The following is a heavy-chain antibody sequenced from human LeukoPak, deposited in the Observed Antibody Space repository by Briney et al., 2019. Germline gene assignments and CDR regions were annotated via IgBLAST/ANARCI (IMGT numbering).Heavy chain of an antibody. Sequence: PGGSLRLSCAASGFSFGSSVMSWVRQAPGKGLEWVSAITADGGGTNHADPVKGRFTISRGNSKSTLYLQMNSLRAEDTAVYYCVKEDHYGDYVQIDHWGQGTLVTVSS. CDR2: ITADGGGT. CDR1: GFSFGSSV. V-gene: IGHV3-23*01. J-gene: IGHJ4*02. CDR3: VKEDHYGDYVQIDH. D-gene: IGHD4-17*01.